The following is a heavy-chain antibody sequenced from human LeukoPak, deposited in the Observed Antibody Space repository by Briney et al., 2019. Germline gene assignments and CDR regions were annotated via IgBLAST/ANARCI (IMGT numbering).Heavy chain of an antibody. CDR1: GFTFSSYA. CDR3: AKSSSYYYDSSGYFQSPSHFDY. Sequence: GGSLRLSCAASGFTFSSYAMSWVRQAPGKGLEWFSAISGSGGSTYYADSVKGRFTISRDNSKNTLYLQMNSLRAEDTAVYYCAKSSSYYYDSSGYFQSPSHFDYWGQGTLVTVSS. D-gene: IGHD3-22*01. CDR2: ISGSGGST. V-gene: IGHV3-23*01. J-gene: IGHJ4*02.